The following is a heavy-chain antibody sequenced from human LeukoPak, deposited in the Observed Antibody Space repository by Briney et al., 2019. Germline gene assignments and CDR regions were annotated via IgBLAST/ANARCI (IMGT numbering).Heavy chain of an antibody. J-gene: IGHJ5*02. V-gene: IGHV4-34*01. CDR1: GGSFSGYY. CDR3: SRGGRYNYNSVAYFDP. CDR2: INHSGST. D-gene: IGHD1-1*01. Sequence: PSETLSLTCAVYGGSFSGYYWSWIRQPPGKGLEWIGEINHSGSTSYNPSLKSRVTMSVDTSKNQFSLKLSSVTAADTAVYYCSRGGRYNYNSVAYFDPWGQGTLVTVSS.